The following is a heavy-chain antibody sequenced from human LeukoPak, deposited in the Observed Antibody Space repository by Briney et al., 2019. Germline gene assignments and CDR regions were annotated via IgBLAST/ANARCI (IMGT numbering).Heavy chain of an antibody. CDR3: ARESIGYSYGWVYFDY. V-gene: IGHV4-59*01. D-gene: IGHD5-18*01. J-gene: IGHJ4*02. CDR1: GGSISSYY. CDR2: IYYSGST. Sequence: SETLSLTCTVSGGSISSYYWSWIRQPPGKGLEWSGYIYYSGSTNYNPSLKSRVTISVDTSKNQFFLKLSSVTAADTAVYYCARESIGYSYGWVYFDYWGQGTLVTVSS.